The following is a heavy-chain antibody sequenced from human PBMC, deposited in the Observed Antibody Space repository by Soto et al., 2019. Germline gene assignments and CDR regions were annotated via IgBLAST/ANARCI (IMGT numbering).Heavy chain of an antibody. CDR3: ARDLGAVPNYYYYGMDV. J-gene: IGHJ6*02. CDR2: INAGNGNT. V-gene: IGHV1-3*01. Sequence: ASVKVSCKASGYTFTSYAMHWVRQAPGQRLEWMGWINAGNGNTKYSQKFQGRVTITRDTSASTAYMELSSLRSEDTAVYYCARDLGAVPNYYYYGMDVWGQGTTVTVSS. D-gene: IGHD3-16*01. CDR1: GYTFTSYA.